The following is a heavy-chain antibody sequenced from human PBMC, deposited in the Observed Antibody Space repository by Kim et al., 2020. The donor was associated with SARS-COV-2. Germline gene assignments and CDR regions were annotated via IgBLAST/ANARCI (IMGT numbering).Heavy chain of an antibody. Sequence: GGSLRLSCAASGFTFSSYGMHWVRQAPGKGLEWVAVISYDGSNKYYADSVKGRFTISRDNSKNTLYLQMNSLRAEDTAVYYCAKPSGAWTTDYVPFDYWG. CDR1: GFTFSSYG. CDR3: AKPSGAWTTDYVPFDY. V-gene: IGHV3-30*18. J-gene: IGHJ4*01. CDR2: ISYDGSNK. D-gene: IGHD3-16*01.